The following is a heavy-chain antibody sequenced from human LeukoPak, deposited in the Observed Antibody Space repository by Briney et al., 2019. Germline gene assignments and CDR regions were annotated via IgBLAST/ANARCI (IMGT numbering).Heavy chain of an antibody. V-gene: IGHV1-69*01. Sequence: GSSVKVSCKASGGTFSSYAISWVRQAPGQGLEWMGGIIPIFGTANYAQKFQGRVTITADESTSTAYMELSSLRSEDTAVYYCANAGGSGWYYYYGMDVWGQGTTVTVSS. D-gene: IGHD6-19*01. J-gene: IGHJ6*02. CDR1: GGTFSSYA. CDR2: IIPIFGTA. CDR3: ANAGGSGWYYYYGMDV.